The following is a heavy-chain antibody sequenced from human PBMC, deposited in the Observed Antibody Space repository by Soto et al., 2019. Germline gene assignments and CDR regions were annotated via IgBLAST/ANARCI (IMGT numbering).Heavy chain of an antibody. CDR1: GGSVSSSSYY. D-gene: IGHD3-3*01. CDR2: IYYSGTT. V-gene: IGHV4-39*01. Sequence: QLQLQESGPGLVKPSETLSLTCTVSGGSVSSSSYYWGWIRQPPGKGLEGIGSIYYSGTTYYNPSLKSRVAIAVHTSKNQFCLKLSSVTAGDTAVYHCATLPWSQAIDSWGQGTLVTVSS. J-gene: IGHJ4*02. CDR3: ATLPWSQAIDS.